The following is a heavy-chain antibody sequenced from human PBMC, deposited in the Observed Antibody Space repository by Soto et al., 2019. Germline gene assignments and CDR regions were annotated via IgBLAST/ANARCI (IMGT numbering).Heavy chain of an antibody. Sequence: QVQLVQSGAEVKKPGSSVKVSCKASGGTFSSDAISWVRQAPGQGLEWMGVIIPIFGTANYAQKFQGRVTITADESTSPAYMELSSLRSEDTAVDYCARDGGDSITMVRGDNCFDPWGQGTLVTVSS. J-gene: IGHJ5*02. CDR1: GGTFSSDA. D-gene: IGHD3-10*01. V-gene: IGHV1-69*01. CDR3: ARDGGDSITMVRGDNCFDP. CDR2: IIPIFGTA.